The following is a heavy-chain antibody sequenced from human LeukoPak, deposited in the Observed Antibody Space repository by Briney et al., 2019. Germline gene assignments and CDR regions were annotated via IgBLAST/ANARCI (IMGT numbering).Heavy chain of an antibody. Sequence: SETLSLTCTVSGVSISSGGYYWSWIRQHPGEGLEWIGYIYYSGSTYYNPSLKSRVTISVGTSKNQFSLKLSSVTAADTAVYYCARARYRGAAAGTTWFDPWGQGTLVTVSS. CDR3: ARARYRGAAAGTTWFDP. V-gene: IGHV4-31*03. CDR2: IYYSGST. J-gene: IGHJ5*02. D-gene: IGHD6-13*01. CDR1: GVSISSGGYY.